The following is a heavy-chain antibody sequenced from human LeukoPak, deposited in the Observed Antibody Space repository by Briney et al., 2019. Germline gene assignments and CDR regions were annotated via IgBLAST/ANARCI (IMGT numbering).Heavy chain of an antibody. CDR3: ASREYYYDSSAYFDY. V-gene: IGHV4-34*01. Sequence: SETLSLTCAVDGGSFSGYYWSWIRQPPGKGLEWIGEINHSGSTNYNPSLKSRVTISVDTSKNQFSLKLSSVTAADTAVYYCASREYYYDSSAYFDYWGQGTLVTVSS. J-gene: IGHJ4*02. CDR2: INHSGST. CDR1: GGSFSGYY. D-gene: IGHD3-22*01.